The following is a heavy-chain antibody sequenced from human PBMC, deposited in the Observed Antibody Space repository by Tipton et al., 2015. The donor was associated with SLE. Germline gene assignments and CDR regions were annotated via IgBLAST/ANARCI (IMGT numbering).Heavy chain of an antibody. J-gene: IGHJ6*02. CDR1: GVSISTYY. V-gene: IGHV4-59*01. CDR2: IYCSGST. Sequence: TLSLTCTVSGVSISTYYWSWVRQPPGKGLEWIGYIYCSGSTNHNPSLKSRVTMSVDTSKNQFSLKLSSVTAADTAVYYCARDAGMDVWGQGITVTVSS. CDR3: ARDAGMDV.